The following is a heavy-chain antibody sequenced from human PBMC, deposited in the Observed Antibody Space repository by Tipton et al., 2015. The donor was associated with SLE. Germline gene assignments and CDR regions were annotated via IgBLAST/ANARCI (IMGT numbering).Heavy chain of an antibody. D-gene: IGHD1-26*01. J-gene: IGHJ4*02. CDR1: GFTFGDYS. V-gene: IGHV3-49*04. CDR2: IGSKAFGGTT. CDR3: TTDRRNLLRTYFDY. Sequence: SLRLSCTASGFTFGDYSMSWVRQAPGKGLEWVGFIGSKAFGGTTQYAASVKGRFIISRDDSKSIAYLQMNSLKTEDTAVYYCTTDRRNLLRTYFDYWGQGTLVTVSS.